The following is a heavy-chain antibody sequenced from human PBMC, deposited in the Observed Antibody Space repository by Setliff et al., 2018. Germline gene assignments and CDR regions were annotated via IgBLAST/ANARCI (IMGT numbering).Heavy chain of an antibody. CDR1: GYSFTSYW. V-gene: IGHV5-51*01. J-gene: IGHJ3*02. CDR3: ARTRSDAFDI. Sequence: GESLKISCKGSGYSFTSYWIAWVRQMPGKGLEWMGIIYPGDSDTRYSPSFQGQVTISADKSITTAYLQWSRLKASDTAMYYCARTRSDAFDIWGQGTMVTVSS. CDR2: IYPGDSDT.